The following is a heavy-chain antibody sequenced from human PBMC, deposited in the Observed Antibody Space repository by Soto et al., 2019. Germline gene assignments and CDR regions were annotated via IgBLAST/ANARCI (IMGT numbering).Heavy chain of an antibody. CDR2: LIHGGST. Sequence: TLSLTCAIYNSSLGAFHRTWIRQPPGKGLEWIGELIHGGSTNYNPSLKSRVTFSLDTSKNQFSLHVMSVTAADTAVYYCARSPLSYDYVRQTWREVGDSFDVWGRGTSVTVSS. J-gene: IGHJ3*01. CDR3: ARSPLSYDYVRQTWREVGDSFDV. D-gene: IGHD3-10*02. V-gene: IGHV4-34*12. CDR1: NSSLGAFH.